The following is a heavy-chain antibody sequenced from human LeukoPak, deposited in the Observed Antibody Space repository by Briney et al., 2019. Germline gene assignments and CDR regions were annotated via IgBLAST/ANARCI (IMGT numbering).Heavy chain of an antibody. Sequence: SGTLSLTCAVSGGSISSSNWWSWVRQPPGKGLEWIGEIYHSGSTNYNPSLKSRVTISVDKSKNQFSLKLSSVTAADTAVYYCASSVPEERARSMPNYWGQGTLVTVSS. CDR3: ASSVPEERARSMPNY. J-gene: IGHJ4*02. CDR2: IYHSGST. V-gene: IGHV4-4*02. D-gene: IGHD2-2*01. CDR1: GGSISSSNW.